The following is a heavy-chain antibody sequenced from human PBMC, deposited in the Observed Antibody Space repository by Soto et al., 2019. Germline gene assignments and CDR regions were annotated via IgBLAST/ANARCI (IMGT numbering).Heavy chain of an antibody. J-gene: IGHJ4*02. CDR2: IYSSGTT. CDR3: ARASRYFDY. CDR1: GFTVSSNY. Sequence: PVGSLGLSSEASGFTVSSNYMSWVRQAPGKGLNWVSLIYSSGTTDYADPEKGRLCIPRENSESTPYLHMNIRRPGGTAVYYWARASRYFDYWGQGTLVTVSS. V-gene: IGHV3-53*01.